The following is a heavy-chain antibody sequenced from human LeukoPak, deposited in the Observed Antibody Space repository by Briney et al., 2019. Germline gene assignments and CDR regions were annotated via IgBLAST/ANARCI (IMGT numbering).Heavy chain of an antibody. CDR1: GFTFNSYW. D-gene: IGHD3-22*01. CDR3: ARVGPDYYDSSGYYYPFDY. V-gene: IGHV3-74*01. Sequence: GGSLRLSCAASGFTFNSYWMHWVRQAPGKGLVWVSRIDEDGKTIDYADSVKGRFTISRDNAKNSLYLQMNSLRAEDTAVYYCARVGPDYYDSSGYYYPFDYWGQGTLVTVSS. CDR2: IDEDGKTI. J-gene: IGHJ4*02.